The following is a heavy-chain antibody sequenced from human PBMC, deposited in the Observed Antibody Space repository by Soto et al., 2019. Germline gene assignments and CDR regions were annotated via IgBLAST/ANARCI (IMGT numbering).Heavy chain of an antibody. CDR3: ARHGGYSYGYPFDY. J-gene: IGHJ4*02. CDR2: IYYSGST. Sequence: SETLSLTCTVSGGSISSSSYYWGWIRQPPGKGLEWIGSIYYSGSTYYNTSLKSRVTISVDTSKNQFSLKLSSVTAADTAVYYCARHGGYSYGYPFDYWGQGTLVTVSS. D-gene: IGHD5-18*01. CDR1: GGSISSSSYY. V-gene: IGHV4-39*01.